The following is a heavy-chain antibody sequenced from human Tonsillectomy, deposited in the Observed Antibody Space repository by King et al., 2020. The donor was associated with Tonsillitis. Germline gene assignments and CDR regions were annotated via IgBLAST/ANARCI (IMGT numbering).Heavy chain of an antibody. D-gene: IGHD6-13*01. Sequence: QLVQSGGGLVQPGRSLRLSCTASGFTFDDYAMHWVRQAPGKGLEWVSGISWSGGYIGYADSVKGRFTISRDNTKNSLYLQMNSLRPEDTGLYYCAKDGHRSSTWRAGFHRYLDLWGRGTLLTVSS. J-gene: IGHJ2*01. CDR2: ISWSGGYI. CDR1: GFTFDDYA. CDR3: AKDGHRSSTWRAGFHRYLDL. V-gene: IGHV3-9*01.